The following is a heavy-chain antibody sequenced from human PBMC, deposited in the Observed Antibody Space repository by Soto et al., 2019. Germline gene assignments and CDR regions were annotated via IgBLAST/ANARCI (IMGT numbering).Heavy chain of an antibody. V-gene: IGHV3-15*07. Sequence: PGGSLRLSCAASGFKFRTYTMNWVRQAPGKGPEWVGRIKSNIDGGTTDYAAPVKGRFTVSRDDSENTLYLQMNSLKTEDTAVYYCSHGYYQYFNSWGQGTLVTVSS. CDR3: SHGYYQYFNS. D-gene: IGHD5-18*01. CDR1: GFKFRTYT. J-gene: IGHJ4*02. CDR2: IKSNIDGGTT.